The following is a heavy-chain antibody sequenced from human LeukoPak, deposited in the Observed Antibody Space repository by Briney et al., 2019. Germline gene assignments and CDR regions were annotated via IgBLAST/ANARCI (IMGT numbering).Heavy chain of an antibody. CDR3: AKESGYGGNIDY. V-gene: IGHV3-43*01. D-gene: IGHD4-23*01. CDR2: ISWDGGST. Sequence: PGGSLRLSCAASGFTFDDYTMHWVRQAPGKGLEWVSLISWDGGSTYYADSVKGRFTISRDNSKNSLYLQMNSLRTEDTALYYCAKESGYGGNIDYWGQGTLATVSS. J-gene: IGHJ4*02. CDR1: GFTFDDYT.